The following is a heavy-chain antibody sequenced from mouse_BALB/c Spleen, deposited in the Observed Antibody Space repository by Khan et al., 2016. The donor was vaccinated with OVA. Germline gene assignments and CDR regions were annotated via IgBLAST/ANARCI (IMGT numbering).Heavy chain of an antibody. J-gene: IGHJ4*01. D-gene: IGHD1-1*01. CDR3: AKFTPDYYSMDY. CDR2: IWGDGST. Sequence: QVQLKESGPGLVAPSESLSITCTVSGFSLSSYGVNWVRQPPGKGLEWLGVIWGDGSTNCHSGLKSRLTINKDNSKSQVFLQLNSLQTYDTATYYCAKFTPDYYSMDYWGQGTSVTVSS. V-gene: IGHV2-3*01. CDR1: GFSLSSYG.